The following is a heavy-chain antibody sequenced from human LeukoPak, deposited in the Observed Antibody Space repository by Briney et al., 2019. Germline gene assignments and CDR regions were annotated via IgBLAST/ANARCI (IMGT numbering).Heavy chain of an antibody. Sequence: SETLSLTCAVSGGSISNDDYSWSWIRQPPGEGLEWIGYIYHRGTTYYNPSLKSRVTMSLARSQTQFSLKLSSATAADTAIYYCARDSLSTFDYWGQGVLVTVAS. CDR1: GGSISNDDYS. D-gene: IGHD2/OR15-2a*01. V-gene: IGHV4-30-2*01. CDR2: IYHRGTT. CDR3: ARDSLSTFDY. J-gene: IGHJ4*02.